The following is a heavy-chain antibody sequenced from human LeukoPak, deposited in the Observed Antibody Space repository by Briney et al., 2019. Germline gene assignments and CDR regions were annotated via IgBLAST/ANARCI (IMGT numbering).Heavy chain of an antibody. D-gene: IGHD3-10*01. CDR2: ISSSSNII. CDR3: ARDFAREFTIDY. V-gene: IGHV3-48*01. CDR1: GFTFSNYN. J-gene: IGHJ4*02. Sequence: GGSLRLSCAASGFTFSNYNMNWVRQPPGKGLQWVSYISSSSNIIYYADSVKGRFTISRDNAKNSLFLQINSLRAEDTAVYYDARDFAREFTIDYWGQGTLVTVSS.